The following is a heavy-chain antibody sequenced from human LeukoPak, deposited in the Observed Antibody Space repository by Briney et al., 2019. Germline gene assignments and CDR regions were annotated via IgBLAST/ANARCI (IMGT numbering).Heavy chain of an antibody. J-gene: IGHJ4*02. CDR3: AKGFTSSGWYYY. Sequence: PGGSLRLSCAASGFTFSSYAMSWVRQAPGKGLEWVSAISGSGGSTYYADSVKGRFTISRDNSENTLYLQMNSLRAEDTAVYYCAKGFTSSGWYYYWGQGTLVTVSS. CDR2: ISGSGGST. V-gene: IGHV3-23*01. D-gene: IGHD6-19*01. CDR1: GFTFSSYA.